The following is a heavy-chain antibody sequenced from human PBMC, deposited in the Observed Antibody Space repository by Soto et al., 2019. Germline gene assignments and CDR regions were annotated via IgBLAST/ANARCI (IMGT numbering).Heavy chain of an antibody. CDR3: AREKSVTMIGGWFDH. D-gene: IGHD3-22*01. CDR2: IYHSGKT. Sequence: PSETLSLTCVVSGYSISSGYYWAWVRQPPGKELEWIGSIYHSGKTYYKPSLRSRVTVSVDTSKNQFSMKLISVTAADTAVYYCAREKSVTMIGGWFDHWGQGTLVTVSS. V-gene: IGHV4-38-2*02. J-gene: IGHJ5*02. CDR1: GYSISSGYY.